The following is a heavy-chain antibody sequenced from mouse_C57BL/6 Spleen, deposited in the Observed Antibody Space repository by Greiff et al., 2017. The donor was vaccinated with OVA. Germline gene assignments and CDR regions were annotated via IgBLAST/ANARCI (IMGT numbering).Heavy chain of an antibody. CDR1: GYTFTSYW. CDR2: IDPSDSYT. V-gene: IGHV1-69*01. J-gene: IGHJ2*01. CDR3: ARPANCDYFDY. D-gene: IGHD4-1*01. Sequence: QVQLQQSGAELVMPGASVKLSCKASGYTFTSYWMHWVKQRPGQGLEWIGEIDPSDSYTNYNQKFKGKATLTVDKSSSTAYMQLSSLTSEASAVFTCARPANCDYFDYWGQGTTLTVSS.